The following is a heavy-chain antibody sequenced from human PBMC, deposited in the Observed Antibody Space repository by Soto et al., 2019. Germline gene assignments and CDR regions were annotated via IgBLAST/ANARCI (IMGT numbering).Heavy chain of an antibody. CDR2: IYYSGST. V-gene: IGHV4-39*01. J-gene: IGHJ4*02. CDR3: ARHMIRIAARLFDY. Sequence: SETLSLTCTVSGGSISSSSYYWGWIRQPPGKGLEWIGSIYYSGSTYYNPSLKSRVTISVDTSKNQFSLKLSSVTAADTAVYYCARHMIRIAARLFDYWGQGTLVTVSS. D-gene: IGHD6-6*01. CDR1: GGSISSSSYY.